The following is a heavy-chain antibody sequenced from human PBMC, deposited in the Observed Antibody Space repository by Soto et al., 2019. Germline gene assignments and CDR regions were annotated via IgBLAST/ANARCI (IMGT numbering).Heavy chain of an antibody. CDR2: ISYDGSNK. Sequence: GGSLRLSCAASGFTFSSYGMHWVRQAPGKGLEWVAVISYDGSNKYYADSVKGRFTISRDNSKNTLYLQMNSLRAEDTAVYYCARDHIVVVVAATRYYYYGMDVWGQGTTVTVSS. V-gene: IGHV3-30*03. J-gene: IGHJ6*02. CDR1: GFTFSSYG. CDR3: ARDHIVVVVAATRYYYYGMDV. D-gene: IGHD2-15*01.